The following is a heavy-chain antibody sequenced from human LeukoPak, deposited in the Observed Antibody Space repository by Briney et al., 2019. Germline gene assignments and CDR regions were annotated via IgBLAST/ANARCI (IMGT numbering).Heavy chain of an antibody. CDR2: ITGSSDYI. V-gene: IGHV3-21*01. Sequence: GGSLSLSCAASEFTFSTYSMNWVRQAPGKGLEWVSSITGSSDYIYYADSVKGRFTISRDNAKNSLFLHMSSLRAEDTAVYYCARGTNYGDYLRQATNVTVSS. CDR3: ARGTNYGDY. J-gene: IGHJ4*02. D-gene: IGHD1-7*01. CDR1: EFTFSTYS.